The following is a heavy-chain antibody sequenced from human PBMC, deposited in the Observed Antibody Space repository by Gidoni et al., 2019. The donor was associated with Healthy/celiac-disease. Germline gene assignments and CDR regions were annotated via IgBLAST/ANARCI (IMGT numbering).Heavy chain of an antibody. J-gene: IGHJ4*02. V-gene: IGHV3-11*05. D-gene: IGHD3-10*01. CDR3: ARAQYYYGSGSSYDFDY. Sequence: QVQLVESGGGLVKPGGSLRLSCAASGFTFSDYYMGWIRQAPGKGLEWVSYISSSSSYTNYADSVKGRFTISRDNAKNSLYLQMNSLRAEDTAVYYCARAQYYYGSGSSYDFDYWGQGTLVTVSS. CDR1: GFTFSDYY. CDR2: ISSSSSYT.